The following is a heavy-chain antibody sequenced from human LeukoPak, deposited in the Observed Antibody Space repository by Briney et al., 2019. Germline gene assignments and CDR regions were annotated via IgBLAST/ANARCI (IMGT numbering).Heavy chain of an antibody. CDR3: ARFGSDIAAAGTDDAFDI. V-gene: IGHV3-33*01. J-gene: IGHJ3*02. CDR1: GFTFSSYG. CDR2: IWYDGSNK. D-gene: IGHD6-13*01. Sequence: GGSLTLSCAASGFTFSSYGMHWVRQAPGKGLEWVGVIWYDGSNKYYADSVKGRFTISRDNSKNTLYLQMNSLRAEDTAVYYCARFGSDIAAAGTDDAFDIWGQGTMVTVSS.